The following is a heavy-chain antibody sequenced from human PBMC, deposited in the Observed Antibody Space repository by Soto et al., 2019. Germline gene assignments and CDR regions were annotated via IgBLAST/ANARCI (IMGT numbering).Heavy chain of an antibody. J-gene: IGHJ3*02. V-gene: IGHV4-30-4*01. Sequence: SETLSLTCTVSGGSISSGDYYWSWIRQPPGKGLEWIGYIYYSGSTYYNPSLKSRVTISVDPSKNQFSLKLSSVTAADTAVYYCARSGQHVGDAFDIWGQGTMVTVSS. CDR3: ARSGQHVGDAFDI. CDR1: GGSISSGDYY. D-gene: IGHD3-3*01. CDR2: IYYSGST.